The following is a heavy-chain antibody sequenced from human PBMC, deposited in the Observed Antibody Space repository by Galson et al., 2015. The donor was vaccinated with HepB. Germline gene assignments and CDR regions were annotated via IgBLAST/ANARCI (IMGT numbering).Heavy chain of an antibody. CDR3: ARVMAGWEYFHH. CDR1: GFTFRKHA. Sequence: PLRLSCAASGFTFRKHAMNWARQAPGKGLEWVAAISYDGSNKSYADSVKGRFTISRDNSKNTLYLQMNSLRADDPAVYFSARVMAGWEYFHHWGQGTLVIVSS. CDR2: ISYDGSNK. V-gene: IGHV3-30-3*01. D-gene: IGHD6-19*01. J-gene: IGHJ1*01.